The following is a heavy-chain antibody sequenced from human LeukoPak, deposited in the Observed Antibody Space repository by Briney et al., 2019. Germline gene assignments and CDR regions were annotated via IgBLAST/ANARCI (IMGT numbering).Heavy chain of an antibody. CDR1: GFTFSSYG. J-gene: IGHJ4*02. CDR3: AKAGSDSSGYFDVDY. D-gene: IGHD3-22*01. CDR2: MWYDGSNK. V-gene: IGHV3-33*06. Sequence: GGSLRLSCAASGFTFSSYGMHWVRQAPGKGLEWVAVMWYDGSNKYYADSVKGRFTISRDDSKNTLYLQMNSLRAEDTAMYYCAKAGSDSSGYFDVDYWGQGTLVTVSS.